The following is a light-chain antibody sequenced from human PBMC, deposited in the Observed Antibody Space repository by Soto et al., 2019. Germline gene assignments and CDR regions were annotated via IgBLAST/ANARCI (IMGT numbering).Light chain of an antibody. CDR3: CSHAGSRV. CDR1: SSDVGSYNL. Sequence: QSALTQPASVSGSPGQSITISCTGTSSDVGSYNLVSWYQQHPGKAPKLMIYEGSKRPSGVSNRFSGSKSGNTASLTISGLQAEDDADYYCCSHAGSRVFVGGTQLTVL. V-gene: IGLV2-23*01. CDR2: EGS. J-gene: IGLJ3*02.